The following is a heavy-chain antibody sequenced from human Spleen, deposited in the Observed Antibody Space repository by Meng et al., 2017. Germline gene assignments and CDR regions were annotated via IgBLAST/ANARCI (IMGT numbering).Heavy chain of an antibody. CDR1: GGSISSSSYY. D-gene: IGHD6-13*01. Sequence: QLRLQESGPGLVKPAGTLSLTCTVSGGSISSSSYYWGWIRQPPGKGLEWIGSIYYSGRTYSNPSLKSRVTISVDTSKNQFSLKLTSVTAADTAVYYCARAFWQQLRLGYIDLWGRGTLVTVSS. CDR3: ARAFWQQLRLGYIDL. CDR2: IYYSGRT. V-gene: IGHV4-39*07. J-gene: IGHJ2*01.